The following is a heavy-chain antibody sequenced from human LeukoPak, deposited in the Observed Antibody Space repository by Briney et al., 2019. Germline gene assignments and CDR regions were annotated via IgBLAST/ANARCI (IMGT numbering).Heavy chain of an antibody. CDR2: IYYSGST. V-gene: IGHV4-59*01. CDR1: GGSFSGYY. J-gene: IGHJ6*03. CDR3: ARGGPPGYYYDYYMDV. Sequence: SETLSLTCAVYGGSFSGYYWSWIRQPPGKGLEWIGYIYYSGSTNFNPSLKSRVTISVDTSKNQFSLKMSSVTAADTAVYFCARGGPPGYYYDYYMDVWGKGTTVTISS.